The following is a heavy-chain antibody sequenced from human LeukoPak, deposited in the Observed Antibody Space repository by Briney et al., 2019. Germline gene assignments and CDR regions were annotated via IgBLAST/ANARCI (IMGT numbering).Heavy chain of an antibody. V-gene: IGHV3-53*01. Sequence: GGSLRLSCAASGFTFSNYAMSWVRQAPGKGLEWVSVIYSGGSTYYADSVKGRFTISRDNSKNTLYLQMNSLRAEDTAVYYCARGTHYYYDTSGIRDGLDYWGQGTLVTVSS. CDR2: IYSGGST. J-gene: IGHJ4*02. CDR1: GFTFSNYA. CDR3: ARGTHYYYDTSGIRDGLDY. D-gene: IGHD3-22*01.